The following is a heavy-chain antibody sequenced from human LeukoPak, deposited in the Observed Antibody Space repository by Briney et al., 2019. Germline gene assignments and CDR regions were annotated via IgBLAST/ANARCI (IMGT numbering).Heavy chain of an antibody. J-gene: IGHJ4*02. CDR1: GFTFSSYW. CDR2: INTDGSST. V-gene: IGHV3-74*01. Sequence: GGSLRLSCAASGFTFSSYWMHWVRQGPGKGLVWVSRINTDGSSTSYADSVEGRLTISRDNAKNTLYLQMNSQRAEDTAVYYCARGNWGPDYWGQGTLVTVSS. D-gene: IGHD7-27*01. CDR3: ARGNWGPDY.